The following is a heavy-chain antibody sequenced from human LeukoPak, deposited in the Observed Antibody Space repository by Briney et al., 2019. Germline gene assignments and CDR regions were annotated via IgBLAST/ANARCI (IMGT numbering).Heavy chain of an antibody. CDR3: AKDTGDPYYIDV. J-gene: IGHJ6*03. CDR1: GFTFSSSG. Sequence: GRSLRLSCAASGFTFSSSGMHWVRQAPGKGLEWVAVIWYDGSNKYYADSGKGRFTTSRDNSKNTLYLQMNSLKAEDAAVYYCAKDTGDPYYIDVWGKGTTATVSS. CDR2: IWYDGSNK. V-gene: IGHV3-33*06. D-gene: IGHD3-16*01.